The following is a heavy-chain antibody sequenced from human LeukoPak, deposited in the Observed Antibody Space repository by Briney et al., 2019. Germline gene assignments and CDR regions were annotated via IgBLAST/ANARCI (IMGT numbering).Heavy chain of an antibody. V-gene: IGHV1-69*04. D-gene: IGHD3-22*01. CDR3: ARAPVGDYDSSGYYYH. CDR2: IIPILGTA. CDR1: GGTFSSYA. Sequence: ASVKVSCKASGGTFSSYAISWVRQAPGQGLEWMGRIIPILGTANYAQKFQGRVTMTRDTSTSTVYMELSSLRSEDTAVYYCARAPVGDYDSSGYYYHWGQGTLVTVSS. J-gene: IGHJ5*02.